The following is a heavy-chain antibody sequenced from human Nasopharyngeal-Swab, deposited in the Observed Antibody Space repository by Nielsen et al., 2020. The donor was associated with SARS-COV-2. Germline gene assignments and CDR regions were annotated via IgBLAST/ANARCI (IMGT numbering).Heavy chain of an antibody. D-gene: IGHD2-8*02. CDR1: GFTFSNYS. CDR2: ISSSSSYI. CDR3: AKAGGVAGEFYGMDV. V-gene: IGHV3-21*04. J-gene: IGHJ6*02. Sequence: GESLKISCAASGFTFSNYSMNWVRQAPGKGLEWVSSISSSSSYIYYADSVKGRFTISRDNAKNSLYLQMNSLRAEDTALYYCAKAGGVAGEFYGMDVWGQGTTVTVSS.